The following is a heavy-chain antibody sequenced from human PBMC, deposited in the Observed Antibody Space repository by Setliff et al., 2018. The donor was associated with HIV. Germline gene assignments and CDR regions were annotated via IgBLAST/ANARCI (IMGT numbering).Heavy chain of an antibody. CDR3: AREDTAPPDYYYSDMDV. Sequence: ASVKVSCKASGYIFTGYYMHWVRQAPGQGLEWMGWINPSTVGTNYAQKFQGRVTMTRDTSISTAYMELSSLRSDDTAVYYCAREDTAPPDYYYSDMDVWGKGTTVTVSS. V-gene: IGHV1-2*02. D-gene: IGHD5-18*01. CDR1: GYIFTGYY. CDR2: INPSTVGT. J-gene: IGHJ6*03.